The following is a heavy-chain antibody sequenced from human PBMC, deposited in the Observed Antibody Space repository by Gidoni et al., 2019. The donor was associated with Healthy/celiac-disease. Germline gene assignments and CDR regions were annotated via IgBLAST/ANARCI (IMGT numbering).Heavy chain of an antibody. Sequence: QVTLRESGPALVKPTQTLTLTCTFSGFSLSTSGMCVSWIRQPPGKALEWLALIDWDDDKYYSTSLKTRLTISKDTSKNQVVLTMTNMDPVDTATYYCARIPGYSYGPAYYYYGMDVWGQGTTVTVSS. CDR1: GFSLSTSGMC. J-gene: IGHJ6*02. CDR3: ARIPGYSYGPAYYYYGMDV. D-gene: IGHD5-18*01. V-gene: IGHV2-70*01. CDR2: IDWDDDK.